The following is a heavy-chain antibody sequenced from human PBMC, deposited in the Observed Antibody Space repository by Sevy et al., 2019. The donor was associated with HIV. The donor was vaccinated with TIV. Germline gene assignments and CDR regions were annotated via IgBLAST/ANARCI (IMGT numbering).Heavy chain of an antibody. Sequence: SQTLSLTCTVSGASISSSGYYWGWIRQPPGKGLEWIASIHYSGSTFYNPSLKSRVTISADTSKNQFSLDLNSVTAADTAIYYCAGPILTYNNGWSYYDYWGQGTVVTVSS. V-gene: IGHV4-39*01. CDR2: IHYSGST. J-gene: IGHJ4*02. CDR1: GASISSSGYY. CDR3: AGPILTYNNGWSYYDY. D-gene: IGHD6-19*01.